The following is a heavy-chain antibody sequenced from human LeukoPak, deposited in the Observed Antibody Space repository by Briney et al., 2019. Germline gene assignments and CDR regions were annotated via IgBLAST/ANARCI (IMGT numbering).Heavy chain of an antibody. CDR3: ARHSYYGSGRLSPYGMDV. V-gene: IGHV5-51*01. CDR1: GYSFTSYW. J-gene: IGHJ6*02. CDR2: IYPGDSDT. Sequence: PGESLKISCKGSGYSFTSYWIGWVRQMPGKGLEWMGIIYPGDSDTRYSPSFQGQVTISADKSISTAYLQWSSLKASDTAMYYCARHSYYGSGRLSPYGMDVWGQGTTVTVSS. D-gene: IGHD3-10*01.